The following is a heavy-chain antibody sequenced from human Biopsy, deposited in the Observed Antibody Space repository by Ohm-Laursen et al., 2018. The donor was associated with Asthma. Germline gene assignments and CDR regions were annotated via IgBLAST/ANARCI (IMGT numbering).Heavy chain of an antibody. V-gene: IGHV1-24*01. CDR2: HDHEEGGT. J-gene: IGHJ4*02. CDR1: GYSLTDLS. Sequence: ASVKVSCKISGYSLTDLSMHWVRQAPGQGFEWMGGHDHEEGGTVNAWRFQGRVTMTEDTSTDTAYMELSSLSSDDTAVYYCASDFPKDYVRYNFQFWGQGTLVTVSS. CDR3: ASDFPKDYVRYNFQF. D-gene: IGHD4-17*01.